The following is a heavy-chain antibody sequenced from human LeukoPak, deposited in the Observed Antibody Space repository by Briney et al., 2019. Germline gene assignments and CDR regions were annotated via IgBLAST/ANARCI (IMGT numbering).Heavy chain of an antibody. CDR2: INEDGSTT. Sequence: GGSLRLSCAASGFTFSSNWMHWVRQAPGKGLVWVSRINEDGSTTNYADSVKGRSTIFRDNAKNTLYPQMNSLRAEDTAVYYCVRDLGGRSGHWGQGTLVTVSS. CDR1: GFTFSSNW. CDR3: VRDLGGRSGH. J-gene: IGHJ4*02. V-gene: IGHV3-74*01. D-gene: IGHD1-26*01.